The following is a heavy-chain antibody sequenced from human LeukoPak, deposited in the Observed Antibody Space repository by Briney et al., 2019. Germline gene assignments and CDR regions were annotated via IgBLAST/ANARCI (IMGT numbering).Heavy chain of an antibody. CDR2: IRSKANSYAT. V-gene: IGHV3-73*01. Sequence: GGSLRLSCAASGFTFSGSAMHWVRQASGKGLEWVGRIRSKANSYATAYAASVKGRFTISRDDSKNTAYLQMDSLKTEDTAVYYCTRPVGSGSPVGDYWGQGTLVTVSS. D-gene: IGHD3-10*01. J-gene: IGHJ4*02. CDR1: GFTFSGSA. CDR3: TRPVGSGSPVGDY.